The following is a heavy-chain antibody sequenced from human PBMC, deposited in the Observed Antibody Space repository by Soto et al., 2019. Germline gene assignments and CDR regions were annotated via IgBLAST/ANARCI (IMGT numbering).Heavy chain of an antibody. D-gene: IGHD5-12*01. J-gene: IGHJ6*03. CDR3: ASLVRVATRPLYYYYYMDV. V-gene: IGHV4-59*08. CDR2: IYYSGST. Sequence: SETLSLTCTVSGGSISSYYWSWIRQPPGKGLEWIGYIYYSGSTNYNPSLKSRVTISVDTSKNQFSLKLSSVTAADTAVYYCASLVRVATRPLYYYYYMDVWGKGTTVTVSS. CDR1: GGSISSYY.